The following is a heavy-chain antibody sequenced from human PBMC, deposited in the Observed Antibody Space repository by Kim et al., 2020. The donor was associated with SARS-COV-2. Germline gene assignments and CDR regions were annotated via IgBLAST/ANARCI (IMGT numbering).Heavy chain of an antibody. Sequence: GGSLRLSCAASGFTFSSYGMHWVRQAPGKGLEWVAVIWYDGSNKYYADSVKGRFTISRDNSKNTLYLQMNSLRAEDTAVYYCARDLYYDSSGYYPVYWGQGTLVTVSS. J-gene: IGHJ4*02. D-gene: IGHD3-22*01. CDR3: ARDLYYDSSGYYPVY. CDR1: GFTFSSYG. V-gene: IGHV3-33*01. CDR2: IWYDGSNK.